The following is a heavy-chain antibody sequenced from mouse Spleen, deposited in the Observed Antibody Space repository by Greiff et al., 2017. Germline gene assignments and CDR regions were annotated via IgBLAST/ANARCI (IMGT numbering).Heavy chain of an antibody. D-gene: IGHD1-1*01. J-gene: IGHJ1*01. V-gene: IGHV14-4*01. Sequence: EVQLQQSGAELVRPGASVKLSCTASGFNIKDDYMHWVKQRPEQGLEWIGWIDPENGDTEYASKFQGKATITADTSSNTAYLQLSSLTSEDTAVYYCTTRFITTVVATRYFDVWGAGTTVTVSS. CDR2: IDPENGDT. CDR3: TTRFITTVVATRYFDV. CDR1: GFNIKDDY.